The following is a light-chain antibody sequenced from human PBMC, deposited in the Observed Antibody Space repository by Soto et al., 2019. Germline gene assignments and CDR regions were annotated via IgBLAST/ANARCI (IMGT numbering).Light chain of an antibody. J-gene: IGKJ1*01. V-gene: IGKV1-5*03. CDR3: QQYGSSPWT. CDR1: QTISSW. Sequence: QSPSTLSGSVGDRVTITCRASQTISSWLAWYQQKPGKAPKLLIYKASTLKSGVPSRFSGSGSGTEFTLTISSLQPDDFAVYYCQQYGSSPWTFGQGTKVDIK. CDR2: KAS.